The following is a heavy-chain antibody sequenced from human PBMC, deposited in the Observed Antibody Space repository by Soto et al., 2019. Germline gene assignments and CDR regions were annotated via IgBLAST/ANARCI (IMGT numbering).Heavy chain of an antibody. CDR2: INPSGTPS. D-gene: IGHD3-22*01. CDR1: GFMFTNFF. Sequence: GASVKVSSKASGFMFTNFFMHWVRQAPGQGPEWMGVINPSGTPSSYAQKFRDRVTITADESTSTVYMEVSSLTSEDTAVYYCARGDATKIVVTTYYGLDVWGQGTTVTVS. J-gene: IGHJ6*02. CDR3: ARGDATKIVVTTYYGLDV. V-gene: IGHV1-46*01.